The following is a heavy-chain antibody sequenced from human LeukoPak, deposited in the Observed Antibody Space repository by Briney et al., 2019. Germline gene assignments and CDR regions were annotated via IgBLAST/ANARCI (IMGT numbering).Heavy chain of an antibody. CDR1: GFTLSSYA. CDR2: ISGSGGST. J-gene: IGHJ4*02. V-gene: IGHV3-23*01. CDR3: AKEGIRSGNYPFDY. Sequence: GGSLRLSCAASGFTLSSYAMSWVRQAPGKGLEWLSSISGSGGSTNYADSVKGRFTISRDNSKNTLYLQMNSLRAEDTAVYYCAKEGIRSGNYPFDYWGQGTLVTVSS. D-gene: IGHD1-26*01.